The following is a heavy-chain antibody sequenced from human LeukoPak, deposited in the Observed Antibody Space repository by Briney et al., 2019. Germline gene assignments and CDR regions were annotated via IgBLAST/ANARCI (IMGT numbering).Heavy chain of an antibody. CDR3: ARGVGGVLVSNDY. CDR2: IIPIFGTA. D-gene: IGHD3-16*02. J-gene: IGHJ4*02. CDR1: GGTFSSYA. Sequence: GASVKVSCKASGGTFSSYAISWVRQAPGQGLEWMGGIIPIFGTANYAQKFQGRVTITTDESTSTAYMELSSLRSEDTAVYYCARGVGGVLVSNDYWGQGTLVTVSS. V-gene: IGHV1-69*05.